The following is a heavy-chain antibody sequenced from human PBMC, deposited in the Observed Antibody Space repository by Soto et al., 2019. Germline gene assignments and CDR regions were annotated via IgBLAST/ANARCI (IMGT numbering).Heavy chain of an antibody. D-gene: IGHD5-18*01. CDR2: INPDSGGT. CDR3: ANVDTAMATPPNYYYGMDV. V-gene: IGHV1-2*02. CDR1: GYTFTGYY. J-gene: IGHJ6*02. Sequence: ASVKVSCKASGYTFTGYYMHWVRQAPGQGLEWMGWINPDSGGTNYAQKFQGRVTITADESTSTAYMELSSLRSEDTAVYYCANVDTAMATPPNYYYGMDVWGQGTTVTVSS.